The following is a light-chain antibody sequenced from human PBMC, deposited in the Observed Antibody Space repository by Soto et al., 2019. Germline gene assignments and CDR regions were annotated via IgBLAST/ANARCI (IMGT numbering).Light chain of an antibody. CDR2: DAS. CDR1: QSISSH. Sequence: EIVMTQSPATLSVSPGETATLSCRASQSISSHLAWYQQKPGQAPRLLMHDASARATGIPARFSASGSGTEFTLTISSLQYEDFAVYYCQQYHYWWTFGQGTKVEIK. J-gene: IGKJ1*01. V-gene: IGKV3-15*01. CDR3: QQYHYWWT.